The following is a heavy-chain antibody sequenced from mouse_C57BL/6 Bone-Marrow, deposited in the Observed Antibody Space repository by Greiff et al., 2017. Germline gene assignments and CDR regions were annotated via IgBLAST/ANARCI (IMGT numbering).Heavy chain of an antibody. Sequence: VQLQQSGAELVRPGASVKLSCTASGFNIKDDYMHWVKQRPEQGLEWIGWIDPENGDTEYASKFQGKATITADTSSNTAYLQLSSLTSEDTAVYYCTTTTTVVGGGYWGQGTTRTVSS. CDR2: IDPENGDT. D-gene: IGHD1-1*01. V-gene: IGHV14-4*01. CDR3: TTTTTVVGGGY. J-gene: IGHJ2*01. CDR1: GFNIKDDY.